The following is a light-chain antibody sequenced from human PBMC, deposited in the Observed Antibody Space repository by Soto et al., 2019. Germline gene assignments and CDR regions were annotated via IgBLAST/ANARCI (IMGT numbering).Light chain of an antibody. V-gene: IGKV3D-15*01. J-gene: IGKJ4*01. CDR2: GAS. CDR1: QSVSSTY. Sequence: EIVLTQSPGTLSLSPGERATLSCRAIQSVSSTYLAWYQQKPGQAPRLLIYGASSRATGIPARFSGSGSGTEFNITISSLQSEDSAIYYCQQYNNWPRATFGGGTKVDI. CDR3: QQYNNWPRAT.